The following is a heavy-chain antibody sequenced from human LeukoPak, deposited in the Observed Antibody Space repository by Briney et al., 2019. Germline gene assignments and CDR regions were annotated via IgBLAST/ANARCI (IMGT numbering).Heavy chain of an antibody. J-gene: IGHJ4*02. CDR1: GASVSSNNW. CDR3: ARDRYSSNWYLDY. V-gene: IGHV4-4*02. Sequence: SETLSLTCAVSGASVSSNNWWSWVRQPPGKGLEWIGEIYHSGLTNYSPSLKSRVTMSVDKSKNQFSLKLTSVTAADTAVYYCARDRYSSNWYLDYWAQGILVTVSS. D-gene: IGHD6-13*01. CDR2: IYHSGLT.